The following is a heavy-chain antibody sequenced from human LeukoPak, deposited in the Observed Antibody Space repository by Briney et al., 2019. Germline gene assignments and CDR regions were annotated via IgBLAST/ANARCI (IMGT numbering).Heavy chain of an antibody. CDR3: ASSMARNDDAFDI. CDR1: GGSISSSSYY. V-gene: IGHV4-39*07. J-gene: IGHJ3*02. Sequence: SETLSLTCTVSGGSISSSSYYWGWIRRPPGKGLEWIGSIYYSGSTYYNPSLKSRVTMSVDTSKNQFSLKLSSVTAADTAVYYCASSMARNDDAFDIWGQGTMVTVSS. CDR2: IYYSGST. D-gene: IGHD1-14*01.